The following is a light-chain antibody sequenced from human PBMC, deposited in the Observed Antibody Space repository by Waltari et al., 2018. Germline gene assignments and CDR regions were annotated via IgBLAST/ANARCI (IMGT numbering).Light chain of an antibody. V-gene: IGKV3-20*01. CDR1: QSVGKS. CDR2: DAS. CDR3: QHYVKLPVT. Sequence: EIVLTQSPATLSLSPGERATLSCRASQSVGKSLAWDQQRPGQAPSRLIYDASTTATGTPGRFSGSGFGTDFSLAISRLEPEDFAVYFCQHYVKLPVTFGQGTKVEI. J-gene: IGKJ1*01.